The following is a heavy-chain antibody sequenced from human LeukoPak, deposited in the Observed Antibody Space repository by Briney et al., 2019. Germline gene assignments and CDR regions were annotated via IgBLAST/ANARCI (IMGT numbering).Heavy chain of an antibody. CDR3: ARASDNFHSGWYGVFQH. CDR2: ISYDGSNK. D-gene: IGHD6-19*01. V-gene: IGHV3-30-3*01. CDR1: GFTFSSYA. J-gene: IGHJ1*01. Sequence: TGGSLRLSCAASGFTFSSYAMHWVRQAPGKGLEWVAVISYDGSNKYYADSVKGRFTISRDNSKNTLYLQMNSLRAEDTAVYYCARASDNFHSGWYGVFQHWGQGTLVTVSS.